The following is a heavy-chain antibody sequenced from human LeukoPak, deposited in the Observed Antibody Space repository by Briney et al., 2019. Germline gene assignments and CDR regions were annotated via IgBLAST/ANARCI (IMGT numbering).Heavy chain of an antibody. Sequence: PGGSLRLSCAVSGFTFSRYTMNWVRQVPGKGLEWVSCISGGSGSSSYIYYADSVKGRFTISRDNAKNSLYLQMSSLRAEDTAVYYCARGRKYTSGYRVTELGSGYSDYWGQGTLVTVSS. CDR2: ISGGSGSSSYI. D-gene: IGHD5-18*01. V-gene: IGHV3-21*04. CDR3: ARGRKYTSGYRVTELGSGYSDY. J-gene: IGHJ4*02. CDR1: GFTFSRYT.